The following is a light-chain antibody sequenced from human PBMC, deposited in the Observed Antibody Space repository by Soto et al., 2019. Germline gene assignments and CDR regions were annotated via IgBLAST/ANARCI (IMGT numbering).Light chain of an antibody. Sequence: QSVLTQPPSVSAAAGQKVTISCSGTNSNIGKNYVSWYQQFPGTAPKLLIYDNNKRPSGIPDRFSGSKSGTSATLDITGLQTGDEADYYCGTWDSPLTDVVFGGGTKLTAL. V-gene: IGLV1-51*01. CDR1: NSNIGKNY. CDR2: DNN. CDR3: GTWDSPLTDVV. J-gene: IGLJ2*01.